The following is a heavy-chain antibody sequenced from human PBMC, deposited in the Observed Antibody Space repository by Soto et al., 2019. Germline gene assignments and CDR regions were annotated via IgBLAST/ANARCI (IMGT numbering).Heavy chain of an antibody. D-gene: IGHD4-17*01. CDR2: IYWDDVK. CDR3: ARKGSGDYALDY. V-gene: IGHV2-5*02. J-gene: IGHJ4*02. Sequence: QITLKESGPTLVKPTQTLTLTCTLSGFSLSTGGVGVGWIRQSPGKALEWLAVIYWDDVKHYSPSLERRLTITKDTPESEVVLTMTNMDPVDTATYYCARKGSGDYALDYWRQGILVTVSS. CDR1: GFSLSTGGVG.